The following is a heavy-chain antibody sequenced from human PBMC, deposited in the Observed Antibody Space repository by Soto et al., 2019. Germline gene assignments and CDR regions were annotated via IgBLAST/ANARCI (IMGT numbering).Heavy chain of an antibody. CDR3: ARDQTAVTYYYYGMDV. CDR2: IYYSGST. D-gene: IGHD4-17*01. Sequence: PSETLSLTCTVSGGSISSGYYYWSWIRQPPGKGLEWIGYIYYSGSTYYNPSLKSRVTISVDTSKNQFSLKLSSVTAADTAVYYCARDQTAVTYYYYGMDVWGQGTTVTVSS. CDR1: GGSISSGYYY. J-gene: IGHJ6*02. V-gene: IGHV4-30-4*01.